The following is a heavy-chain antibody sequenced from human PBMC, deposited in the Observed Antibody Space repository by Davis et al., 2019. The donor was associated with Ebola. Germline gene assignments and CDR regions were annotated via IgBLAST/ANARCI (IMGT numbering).Heavy chain of an antibody. CDR2: LGTSADT. CDR3: AREGFYFYGMDV. D-gene: IGHD2/OR15-2a*01. J-gene: IGHJ6*02. Sequence: GGSLRLSCAASGFIFSSYVMSWVRQAPGKGLEWVSTLGTSADTYYADSVRGRFTISRDNAKNLVFLEMSSLRAEDTAVYYCAREGFYFYGMDVWGQGTTVTVSS. CDR1: GFIFSSYV. V-gene: IGHV3-69-1*01.